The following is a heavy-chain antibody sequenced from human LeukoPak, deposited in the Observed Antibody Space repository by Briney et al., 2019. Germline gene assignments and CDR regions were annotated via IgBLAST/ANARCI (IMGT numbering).Heavy chain of an antibody. CDR2: ISSSSSYI. CDR1: GFTFSSCS. V-gene: IGHV3-21*01. J-gene: IGHJ4*02. D-gene: IGHD2-15*01. CDR3: ARDRYCSGGSCYPLDY. Sequence: GGSLRLSCAASGFTFSSCSMNWVRQAPGKGLEWVSSISSSSSYIYYADSVKGRFTISRDNAKNSLYLQMNSLRAEDTAVYYCARDRYCSGGSCYPLDYWGQGTLVTVSS.